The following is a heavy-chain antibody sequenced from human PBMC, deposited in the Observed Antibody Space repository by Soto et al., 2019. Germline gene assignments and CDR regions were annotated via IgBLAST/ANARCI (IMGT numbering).Heavy chain of an antibody. J-gene: IGHJ4*02. D-gene: IGHD4-17*01. CDR1: GFTFSNYA. V-gene: IGHV3-30*18. CDR2: ISSDGSEK. Sequence: GGSLRLSCVASGFTFSNYAMHWVRQAPGKGLGWVAVISSDGSEKYYLDSARDRFTISRDNSKNTLYLQMNNLRPEDTAMYYCANSWTTLTTGFDFWGQGALVTVSS. CDR3: ANSWTTLTTGFDF.